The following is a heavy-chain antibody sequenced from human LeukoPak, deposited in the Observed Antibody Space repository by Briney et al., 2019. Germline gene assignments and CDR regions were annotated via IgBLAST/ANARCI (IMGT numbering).Heavy chain of an antibody. CDR1: GGSISSSSYY. V-gene: IGHV4-39*01. CDR3: ARHVGSENYPRYFDY. D-gene: IGHD1-26*01. CDR2: IYYSGST. Sequence: KPSETLSLTCTVSGGSISSSSYYWGWIRQPPGKGLEWIGSIYYSGSTFYNTSLKSRVTISVDTSNNQFSLKLSSVTAADTAVYYCARHVGSENYPRYFDYWGQGTLVTVSS. J-gene: IGHJ4*02.